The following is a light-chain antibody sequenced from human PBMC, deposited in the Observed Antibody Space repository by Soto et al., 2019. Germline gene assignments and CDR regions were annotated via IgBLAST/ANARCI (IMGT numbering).Light chain of an antibody. CDR3: ISFAGGGNPVL. Sequence: QSALTQPPSASGSLGQSVTISCTGTSSDVGGSNYVSWHQQHPGKAPKVMIYEVTKRPPGVPDRFSGSKSGNTASLTVAGLQAEDEADYYCISFAGGGNPVLLGGGTKVTVL. J-gene: IGLJ2*01. CDR1: SSDVGGSNY. CDR2: EVT. V-gene: IGLV2-8*01.